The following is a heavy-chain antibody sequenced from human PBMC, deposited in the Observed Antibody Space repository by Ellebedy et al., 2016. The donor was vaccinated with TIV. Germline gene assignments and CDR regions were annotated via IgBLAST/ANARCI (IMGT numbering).Heavy chain of an antibody. D-gene: IGHD6-19*01. V-gene: IGHV4-59*12. CDR2: IYYSGST. J-gene: IGHJ6*03. Sequence: SETLSLXCTVSGGSISPYYWRWIRQPSGKGLEWIGYIYYSGSTNYNPSLKSRVTMSVDTSKNQFSLKLSSVTAADTAVYYCARESGQWLVRDYSYYYMDVWGKGTTVTVSS. CDR1: GGSISPYY. CDR3: ARESGQWLVRDYSYYYMDV.